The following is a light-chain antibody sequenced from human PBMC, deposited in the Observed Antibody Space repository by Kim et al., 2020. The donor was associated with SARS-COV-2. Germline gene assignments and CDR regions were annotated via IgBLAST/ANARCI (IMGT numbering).Light chain of an antibody. CDR3: QQFGSSPLYS. V-gene: IGKV3-20*01. J-gene: IGKJ2*03. CDR2: RAS. CDR1: QSIANKP. Sequence: EVVLTQSPDTLSLSPGESATLYCRASQSIANKPLAWYQQKPGQAPRLLIYRASNRAAGIPDRFSGTGSGTDFTLTINRLEPEDFAVYYCQQFGSSPLYSFGQGTKLEI.